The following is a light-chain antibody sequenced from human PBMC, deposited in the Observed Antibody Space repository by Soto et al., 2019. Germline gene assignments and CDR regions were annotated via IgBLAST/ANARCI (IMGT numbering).Light chain of an antibody. J-gene: IGKJ1*01. CDR3: HQYGSSPRT. Sequence: EIVLTQSPGTLSLSPGERATLSCRASQSVSSSYLACYQQKPGQAPRLLIYGASSRATGIPDRFSGSGSGTDFTLTISRLEPEDFAVYYCHQYGSSPRTFGQGTKVEIK. V-gene: IGKV3-20*01. CDR2: GAS. CDR1: QSVSSSY.